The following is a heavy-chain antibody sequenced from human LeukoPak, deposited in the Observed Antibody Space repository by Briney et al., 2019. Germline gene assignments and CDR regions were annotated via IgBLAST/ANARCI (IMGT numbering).Heavy chain of an antibody. CDR2: VYTGGST. CDR1: GFAVSSNY. J-gene: IGHJ4*02. Sequence: GGSLRLSCAASGFAVSSNYMSWVRQAPGKGLEWVSVVYTGGSTYYADSVEGRFTISRDNSKNTLYLQMNSLRAEDTAVYYCARDLGSGGDRWGQGTLVTVSS. CDR3: ARDLGSGGDR. D-gene: IGHD3-10*01. V-gene: IGHV3-53*01.